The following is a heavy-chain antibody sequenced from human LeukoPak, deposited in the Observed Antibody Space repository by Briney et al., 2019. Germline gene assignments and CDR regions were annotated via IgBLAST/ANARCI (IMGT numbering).Heavy chain of an antibody. CDR2: INPNSGGT. D-gene: IGHD3-16*01. J-gene: IGHJ4*02. CDR1: GYTFTGYY. Sequence: ASVKVSCKASGYTFTGYYMHWVRQAPGQGLEWMGWINPNSGGTNYAQKFQGRVTMTRDTSTSTAYMELRSLRSDDTAVYYCARASGDYVWGTKLFSDYWGQGTLVTVSS. CDR3: ARASGDYVWGTKLFSDY. V-gene: IGHV1-2*02.